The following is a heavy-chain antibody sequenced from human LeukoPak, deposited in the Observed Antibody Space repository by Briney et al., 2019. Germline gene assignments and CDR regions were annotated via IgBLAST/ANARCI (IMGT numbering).Heavy chain of an antibody. CDR2: ISSSGRTI. CDR3: ARDDSSGYYPH. D-gene: IGHD3-22*01. CDR1: GFTFSDYY. J-gene: IGHJ4*02. Sequence: GGSLRLSCAASGFTFSDYYMSWIRQAPGKGLEWVSYISSSGRTIYYADSVKGRFTISRDNAKNSLYLQMNSLRAEDTAVYYCARDDSSGYYPHWGQGTLVTVSS. V-gene: IGHV3-11*01.